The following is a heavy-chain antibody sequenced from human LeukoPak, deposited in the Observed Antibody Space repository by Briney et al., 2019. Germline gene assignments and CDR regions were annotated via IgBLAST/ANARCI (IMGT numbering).Heavy chain of an antibody. V-gene: IGHV1-2*02. J-gene: IGHJ4*02. CDR2: INPDNGGT. Sequence: ASVKVSCKASGYTFTSYGISWVRQAPGQGLEWMGWINPDNGGTNYAQKFQGRVTMTRDMSISTAYMELSRLRSDDTAMYYCARDPSNSGYDYLYYFDYWGQGTLVTVSS. D-gene: IGHD5-12*01. CDR3: ARDPSNSGYDYLYYFDY. CDR1: GYTFTSYG.